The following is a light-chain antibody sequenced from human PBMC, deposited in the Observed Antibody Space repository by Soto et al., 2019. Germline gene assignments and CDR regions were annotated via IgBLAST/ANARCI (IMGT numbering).Light chain of an antibody. Sequence: EIVLTQSPGTLSLSPGERATLSCRASQSVNSAYLAWYQQKPGQAPRLLIYGASSRATGIPDRFSGSESGTDFTLSISRLEPEDFAVYYCQQYGSSPQTFGQGTKVEI. CDR1: QSVNSAY. CDR3: QQYGSSPQT. CDR2: GAS. V-gene: IGKV3-20*01. J-gene: IGKJ1*01.